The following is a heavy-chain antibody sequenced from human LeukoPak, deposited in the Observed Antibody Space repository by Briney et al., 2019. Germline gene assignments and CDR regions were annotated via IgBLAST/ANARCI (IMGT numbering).Heavy chain of an antibody. CDR2: IKSKTDGGTT. J-gene: IGHJ6*02. CDR1: GFXFSNVW. Sequence: GGSLRLSCAASGFXFSNVWISWVRQAPGKGLEWVGRIKSKTDGGTTDYAAPVKGRFTISRDDSKNTLNLQMNSLRAEDTAVYYCAKCQGRVCSSTPHGMDVWGRGITVTVSS. D-gene: IGHD2-2*01. V-gene: IGHV3-15*01. CDR3: AKCQGRVCSSTPHGMDV.